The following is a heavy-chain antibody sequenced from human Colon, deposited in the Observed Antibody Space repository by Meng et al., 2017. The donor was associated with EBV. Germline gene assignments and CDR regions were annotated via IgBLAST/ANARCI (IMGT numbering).Heavy chain of an antibody. V-gene: IGHV4-30-4*03. CDR1: GGSISSGDYY. CDR2: IYHSGRT. J-gene: IGHJ4*01. CDR3: TTLYGDSIS. D-gene: IGHD4-17*01. Sequence: QVQLQESGPGLVKPSPTLSLTCTVPGGSISSGDYYWSWIRQPPGKGLEWIGEIYHSGRTNYNPSVKSRVSMSVDKSQNHFSLRLSSVTAADTAVYYCTTLYGDSISWGHGTLVTVDS.